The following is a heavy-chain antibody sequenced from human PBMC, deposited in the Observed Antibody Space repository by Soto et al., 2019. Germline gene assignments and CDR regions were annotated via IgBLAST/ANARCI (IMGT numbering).Heavy chain of an antibody. V-gene: IGHV3-30*18. D-gene: IGHD4-17*01. CDR3: AKDLQAYGDYDYYCYGMDV. CDR2: ISYDGNNK. CDR1: GFTFSTYG. J-gene: IGHJ6*02. Sequence: QVQLVESGGGEVQPGRSLTISCAASGFTFSTYGMHWVRQTPGKGLEWVAVISYDGNNKYYSDSVKGRFTISRDNFKNTLTQQMNSLRADDTAVYSCAKDLQAYGDYDYYCYGMDVWGLGTRVTVSS.